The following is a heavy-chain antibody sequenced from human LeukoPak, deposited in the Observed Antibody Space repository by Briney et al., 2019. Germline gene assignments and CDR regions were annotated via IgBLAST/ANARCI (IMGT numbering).Heavy chain of an antibody. J-gene: IGHJ4*02. CDR2: IYHTGST. CDR3: ARVSRTTSYSMEIYFDY. V-gene: IGHV4-38-2*01. Sequence: PSETLSLTCAVSGYYISSGYYWGCIRQPPGKGLEWIGSIYHTGSTSYRPSLESRVTISVDTSKNQFSLNLSSVTAADTAVYYCARVSRTTSYSMEIYFDYWGQGILVTVSS. D-gene: IGHD1-26*01. CDR1: GYYISSGYY.